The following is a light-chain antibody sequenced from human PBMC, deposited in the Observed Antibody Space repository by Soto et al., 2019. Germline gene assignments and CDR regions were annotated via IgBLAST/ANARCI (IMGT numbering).Light chain of an antibody. Sequence: EIVLTQSPATLSLSPGERATLSCRASQSVNSYLAWYQQKPGQAPRLVIYDASNRATGIPARFSGSGSGTDFTLTISSLEPEDFALYYCHQRHTWRRGTFGHGTKVEIK. CDR3: HQRHTWRRGT. CDR2: DAS. J-gene: IGKJ1*01. CDR1: QSVNSY. V-gene: IGKV3-11*01.